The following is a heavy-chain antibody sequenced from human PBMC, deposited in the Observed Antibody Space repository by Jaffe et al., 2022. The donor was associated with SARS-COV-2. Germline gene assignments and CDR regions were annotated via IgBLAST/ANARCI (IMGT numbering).Heavy chain of an antibody. CDR1: GYVFSDNY. V-gene: IGHV1-2*02. J-gene: IGHJ6*02. CDR2: INPTNDDR. Sequence: QVQLVQSGAEVKEPGASVKVSCKASGYVFSDNYIHWVRQAPGHGLEWMGWINPTNDDRHFAQHFQGRITMTRDTSISTAYMELISLRSDDTAVYFCARDAGSSINWYDGLCMDVWGQGTTVIVSS. D-gene: IGHD1-20*01. CDR3: ARDAGSSINWYDGLCMDV.